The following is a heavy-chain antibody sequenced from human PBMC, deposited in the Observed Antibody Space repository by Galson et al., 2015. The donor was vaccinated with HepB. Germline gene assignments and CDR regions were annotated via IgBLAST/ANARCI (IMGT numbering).Heavy chain of an antibody. CDR1: GYSFTSYW. CDR2: IYPGDSDT. D-gene: IGHD3-22*01. CDR3: ARQNPYYYDSSGYTLRAFDY. Sequence: QSGAEVKKPGESLKISCKGSGYSFTSYWIGWVRQMPGKGLEWMGIIYPGDSDTRYSPSFQGQVTISADKSISTAYLQWSSLKASDTAMYYCARQNPYYYDSSGYTLRAFDYWGQGTLVTVSS. V-gene: IGHV5-51*01. J-gene: IGHJ4*02.